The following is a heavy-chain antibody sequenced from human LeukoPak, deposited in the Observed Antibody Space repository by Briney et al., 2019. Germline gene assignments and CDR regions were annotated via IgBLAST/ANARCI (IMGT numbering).Heavy chain of an antibody. CDR2: IKPDGSEK. V-gene: IGHV3-7*01. J-gene: IGHJ4*02. Sequence: PGGSLRLSCATSGLTFIDFWMNWVRQAPGRGLEWVANIKPDGSEKYYVDSVKGRFAISRDNAKNDEYLEMNSLRAEETGAYYCSGRDSSRSPRAYWGQGTLVSVSS. CDR1: GLTFIDFW. CDR3: SGRDSSRSPRAY. D-gene: IGHD2-2*01.